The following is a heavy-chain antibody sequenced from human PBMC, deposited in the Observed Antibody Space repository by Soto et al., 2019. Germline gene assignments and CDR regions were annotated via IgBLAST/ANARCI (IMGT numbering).Heavy chain of an antibody. V-gene: IGHV4-4*02. CDR2: IYHSGRT. D-gene: IGHD3-10*01. CDR1: GGSINSSNW. Sequence: QVQLQESGPGLVKPSGTLSLTCAVSGGSINSSNWWTWVRQPPGQGLEWIGEIYHSGRTNYNPSLKTRVTISIVTSKNQFSLKLASVTAADTAVYYCAGYYGSGSYYLDGFDPWGQGTLVTLSS. J-gene: IGHJ5*02. CDR3: AGYYGSGSYYLDGFDP.